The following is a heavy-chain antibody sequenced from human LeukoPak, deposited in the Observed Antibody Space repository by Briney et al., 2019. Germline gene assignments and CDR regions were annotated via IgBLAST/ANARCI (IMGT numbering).Heavy chain of an antibody. Sequence: GGSLRLSCAASGFTVSSNYMSWVRRAPGKGLEWVSVIYSGGSTYYADSVKGRFTISRDNSKNTLYLQMNSLRAEDTAVYYCARDSGSSGNFDYWGQGTLVTVSS. CDR1: GFTVSSNY. CDR3: ARDSGSSGNFDY. CDR2: IYSGGST. V-gene: IGHV3-66*01. J-gene: IGHJ4*02. D-gene: IGHD6-25*01.